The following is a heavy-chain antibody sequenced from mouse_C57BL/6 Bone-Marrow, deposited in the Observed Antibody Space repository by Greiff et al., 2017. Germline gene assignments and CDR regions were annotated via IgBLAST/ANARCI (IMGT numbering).Heavy chain of an antibody. J-gene: IGHJ1*03. Sequence: QVQLKQSGAELVRPGTSVKMSRKASGYTFTNYWIGWAKQRPGHGLGWIGDIYPGGGYTNYNEKFKGKATLTAAKSSSTAYMQFSSLTSEDSAIYYCARSPYYYGSSYWYFDVWGTGTTVTVSS. V-gene: IGHV1-63*01. CDR2: IYPGGGYT. CDR3: ARSPYYYGSSYWYFDV. D-gene: IGHD1-1*01. CDR1: GYTFTNYW.